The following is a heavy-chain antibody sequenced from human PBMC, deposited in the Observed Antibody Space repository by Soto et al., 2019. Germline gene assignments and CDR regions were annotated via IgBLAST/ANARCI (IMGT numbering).Heavy chain of an antibody. CDR1: GGSFSGYY. D-gene: IGHD6-13*01. CDR3: ERVVAAAAHHMTYYYRMDV. J-gene: IGHJ6*02. V-gene: IGHV4-34*01. Sequence: WETLSLTCAVYGGSFSGYYWSWIRQPPGKGLEWIGEINHSGSTNYNPSLKSRVTISVDTSKNQLYLKLSSVTAADTAVYYCERVVAAAAHHMTYYYRMDVWGQGTTVTVSS. CDR2: INHSGST.